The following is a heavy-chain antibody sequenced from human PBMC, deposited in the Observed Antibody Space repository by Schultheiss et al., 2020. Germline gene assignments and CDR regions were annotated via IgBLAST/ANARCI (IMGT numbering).Heavy chain of an antibody. Sequence: GGSLRLSCAASGFTFSSYSMNWVRQAPGKGLEWVSSISSSSSYIYYADSVKGRFTISRDNAKNSLYLQMNSLRAEDTAVYYCARRYCTNGVCYPDGMDVWGQGTTVTVSS. CDR3: ARRYCTNGVCYPDGMDV. D-gene: IGHD2-8*01. V-gene: IGHV3-21*01. CDR1: GFTFSSYS. CDR2: ISSSSSYI. J-gene: IGHJ6*02.